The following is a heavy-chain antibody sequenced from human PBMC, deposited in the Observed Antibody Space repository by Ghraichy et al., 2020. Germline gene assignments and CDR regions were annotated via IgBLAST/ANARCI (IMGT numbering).Heavy chain of an antibody. Sequence: GGSLRLSCAASGFTFSNAWMSWVRQAPGKGLEWLGRSRSKADGGTTDYAAPVKGRFSFSRDDSKYTLYLQMNSLKTEDTAVYYCTTHDYGASYYYGMAVWGQGTTVTVSS. J-gene: IGHJ6*02. D-gene: IGHD4-17*01. CDR1: GFTFSNAW. CDR3: TTHDYGASYYYGMAV. CDR2: SRSKADGGTT. V-gene: IGHV3-15*01.